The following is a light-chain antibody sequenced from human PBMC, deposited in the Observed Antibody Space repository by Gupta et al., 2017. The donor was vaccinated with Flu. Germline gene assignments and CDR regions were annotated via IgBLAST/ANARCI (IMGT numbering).Light chain of an antibody. CDR2: GNS. V-gene: IGLV1-40*01. Sequence: QAVLTPPPSVSGAPGQRVTISCTGSSSNIGAGYDVPWYQQLPGTAPKLLIYGNSNRPSGVPDRFSGSKSGTSASLAITGLQAEDEADYYCQSYDSSLSGSKVFGTGTKVTVL. CDR1: SSNIGAGYD. CDR3: QSYDSSLSGSKV. J-gene: IGLJ1*01.